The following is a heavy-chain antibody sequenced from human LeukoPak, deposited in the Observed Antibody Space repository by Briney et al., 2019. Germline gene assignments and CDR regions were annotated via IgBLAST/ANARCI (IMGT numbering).Heavy chain of an antibody. CDR1: GFTVSSYY. CDR2: IYSGGST. D-gene: IGHD3-22*01. CDR3: ARDYYDSSGYYFSFDY. Sequence: PGGSLRLSCAASGFTVSSYYMSWVRQAPGKGLEWVSVIYSGGSTYYADSVKGRFTISRDNSKNTLYLQMNSLRAEDTAVYYCARDYYDSSGYYFSFDYWGQGTLVTVSS. J-gene: IGHJ4*02. V-gene: IGHV3-53*01.